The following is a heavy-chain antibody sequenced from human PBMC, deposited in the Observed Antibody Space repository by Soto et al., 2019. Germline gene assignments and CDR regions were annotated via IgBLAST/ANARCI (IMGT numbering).Heavy chain of an antibody. CDR1: GFTFSSYG. D-gene: IGHD2-15*01. CDR3: ARDGPRRSVVAATPLNY. V-gene: IGHV3-33*01. J-gene: IGHJ4*02. Sequence: GGSLRLSCAASGFTFSSYGMHWVRQAPGKGLEWVAVIWYDGSNKYYADSVKGRFTISRDNSKNTLYLQMNSLRAEDMAVYYCARDGPRRSVVAATPLNYWGQGTLVTVSS. CDR2: IWYDGSNK.